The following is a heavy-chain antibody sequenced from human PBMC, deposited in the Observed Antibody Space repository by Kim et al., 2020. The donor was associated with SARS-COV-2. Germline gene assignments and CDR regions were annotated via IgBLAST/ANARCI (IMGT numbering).Heavy chain of an antibody. J-gene: IGHJ6*02. CDR2: IIPIFGTA. Sequence: SVKVSCKASGGTFSSYAISWVRQAPGQGLEWMGGIIPIFGTANYAQKFQGRVTITADESTSTAYMELSSLRSEDTAVYYCASSSNLYGSGSYYSGYYYYYGMDVWGQGTTVTVSS. V-gene: IGHV1-69*13. CDR1: GGTFSSYA. CDR3: ASSSNLYGSGSYYSGYYYYYGMDV. D-gene: IGHD3-10*01.